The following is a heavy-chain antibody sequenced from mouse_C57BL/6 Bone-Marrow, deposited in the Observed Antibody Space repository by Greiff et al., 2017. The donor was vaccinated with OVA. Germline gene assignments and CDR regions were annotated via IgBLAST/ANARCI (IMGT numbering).Heavy chain of an antibody. CDR1: GYTFTDYY. D-gene: IGHD1-1*01. J-gene: IGHJ1*03. V-gene: IGHV1-26*01. Sequence: VQLQQSGPELVKPGASVKISCKASGYTFTDYYMNWVKQSHGKSLEWIGDINPNNGGTSYNQKFKGKATLPVDKSSSTAYMELRSLTAEDSAGYYCARTLDYYGSSYWYFDVWGTGTTVTVSS. CDR3: ARTLDYYGSSYWYFDV. CDR2: INPNNGGT.